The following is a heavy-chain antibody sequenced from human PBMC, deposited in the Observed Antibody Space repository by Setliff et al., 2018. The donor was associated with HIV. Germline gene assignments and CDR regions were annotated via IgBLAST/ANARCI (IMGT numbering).Heavy chain of an antibody. V-gene: IGHV4-39*07. J-gene: IGHJ4*02. CDR2: IYNSGST. Sequence: KASETLSLTCTVSGDSFSNSDYYWAWIRQPPGKGLEWIATIYNSGSTYYNPSLTTRVTISVDTSKNQISLKVNSVTAADTAVYFCARGRGGNYFDSWGQGTLVTVSS. CDR3: ARGRGGNYFDS. CDR1: GDSFSNSDYY.